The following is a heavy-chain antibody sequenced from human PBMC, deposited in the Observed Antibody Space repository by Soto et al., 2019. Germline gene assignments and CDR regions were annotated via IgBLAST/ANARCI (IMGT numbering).Heavy chain of an antibody. J-gene: IGHJ5*02. D-gene: IGHD3-22*01. CDR2: IYDSGST. V-gene: IGHV4-31*03. CDR3: ASIYDSSGYYYGNNWFDP. Sequence: THPHTSSVSGASSISGDYCWSWIRTHPGKGLEWIGYIYDSGSTYYNPSLKSRVTISVDTSKNQFSLKLSSVTAADTAVYYCASIYDSSGYYYGNNWFDPWGQGTLVTVSS. CDR1: GASSISGDYC.